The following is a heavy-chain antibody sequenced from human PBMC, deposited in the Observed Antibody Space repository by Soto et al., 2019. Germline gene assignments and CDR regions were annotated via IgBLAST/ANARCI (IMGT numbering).Heavy chain of an antibody. CDR3: ARLGEYYDFWSGYYQYNWFDP. CDR2: IYPGDSDT. Sequence: HGESLKISCKGSGYSFTSYWIGWVRQMPGKGLEWMGIIYPGDSDTRYSPSFQGQVTISADKSISTAYLQWSSLKASDTAMYYCARLGEYYDFWSGYYQYNWFDPWGQGTLVTVSS. J-gene: IGHJ5*02. CDR1: GYSFTSYW. V-gene: IGHV5-51*01. D-gene: IGHD3-3*01.